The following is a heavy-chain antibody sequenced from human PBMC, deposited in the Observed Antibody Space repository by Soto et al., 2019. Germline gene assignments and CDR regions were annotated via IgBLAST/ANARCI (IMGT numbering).Heavy chain of an antibody. V-gene: IGHV3-30*18. CDR1: GFTFSGYG. D-gene: IGHD3-9*01. CDR3: ANEYFGFRYFFDD. Sequence: QVQLVESGGGVVQPGRSLRLSCAASGFTFSGYGMHWVRQAPGKGLEWVAVISDDGTNKYYADSVKGRFTISRDKSKNTLYLQMNGLRAEDTAVYYCANEYFGFRYFFDDWGQGNLVTVSS. CDR2: ISDDGTNK. J-gene: IGHJ4*02.